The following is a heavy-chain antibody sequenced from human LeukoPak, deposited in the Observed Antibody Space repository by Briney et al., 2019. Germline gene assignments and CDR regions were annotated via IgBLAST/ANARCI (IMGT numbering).Heavy chain of an antibody. J-gene: IGHJ3*02. V-gene: IGHV3-30-3*01. CDR1: GFTFNTYA. CDR2: ISYDGSNK. CDR3: AREIYCSGGSCGDAFDI. D-gene: IGHD2-15*01. Sequence: GGSLRLSCSASGFTFNTYAMHWVRQAPGKGLEWVALISYDGSNKYYADSVKGRFTISRDNSKNTLYLQMNSLRAEDTAVYYCAREIYCSGGSCGDAFDIWGQGTMVTVSS.